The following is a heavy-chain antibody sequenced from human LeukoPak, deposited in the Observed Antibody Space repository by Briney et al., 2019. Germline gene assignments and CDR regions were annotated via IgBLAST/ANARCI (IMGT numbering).Heavy chain of an antibody. J-gene: IGHJ4*02. D-gene: IGHD1-26*01. CDR2: IIPMFGAT. V-gene: IGHV1-69*01. CDR1: GGTFRSFT. Sequence: ASVKVSCKASGGTFRSFTINWVRQAPGQGLEWMGGIIPMFGATNYAQKFQGRVTITADESTSTAYMELSSLRSEDTAVYFCARGPGGSPAPFGFDYWGQGTQVTVSS. CDR3: ARGPGGSPAPFGFDY.